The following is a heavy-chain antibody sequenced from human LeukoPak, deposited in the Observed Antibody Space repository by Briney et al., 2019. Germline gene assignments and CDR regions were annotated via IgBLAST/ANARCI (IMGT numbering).Heavy chain of an antibody. J-gene: IGHJ6*02. Sequence: GESLRISCNGSGYXFASYWIGWVRQMPGKGLEWMGIIYPGDSDTRYSPSFQGQVTISADKSISTAYLQWSSLKASDTAMYYCATRSSNFYYYGMDVWGQGTTVTVSS. V-gene: IGHV5-51*01. D-gene: IGHD6-6*01. CDR3: ATRSSNFYYYGMDV. CDR2: IYPGDSDT. CDR1: GYXFASYW.